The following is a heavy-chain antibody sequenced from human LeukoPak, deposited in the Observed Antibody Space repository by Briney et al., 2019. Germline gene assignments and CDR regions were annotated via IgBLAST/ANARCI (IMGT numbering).Heavy chain of an antibody. CDR3: ARGLSGSSSPLYPFDS. Sequence: GGSLRLSCAASGFTFSSYAMHWVRQSPGKGLEWVAVISYDGSTKYYADSVKGRFAISRDNSKNTLFLQMNSLRAEDTAVYYCARGLSGSSSPLYPFDSWGQGALVTVSS. D-gene: IGHD6-6*01. V-gene: IGHV3-30*09. CDR2: ISYDGSTK. CDR1: GFTFSSYA. J-gene: IGHJ4*02.